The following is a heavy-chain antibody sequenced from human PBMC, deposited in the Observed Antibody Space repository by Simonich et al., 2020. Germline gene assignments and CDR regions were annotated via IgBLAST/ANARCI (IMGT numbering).Heavy chain of an antibody. CDR3: ASLMYSSSWLCAFDI. CDR1: GGSISSSSYY. Sequence: QLQLQESGPGLVKPSETLSLTCTVSGGSISSSSYYWGWIRQPPGKGLEWIGGIYYSGSTYYNPSLKSRVTISVDTSKNQFSLKLSSVTAAYTAVYYCASLMYSSSWLCAFDIWGQGTMVTVSS. J-gene: IGHJ3*02. V-gene: IGHV4-39*01. D-gene: IGHD6-13*01. CDR2: IYYSGST.